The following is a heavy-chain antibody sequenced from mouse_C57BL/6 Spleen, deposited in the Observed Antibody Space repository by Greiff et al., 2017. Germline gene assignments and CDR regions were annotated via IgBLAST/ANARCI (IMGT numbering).Heavy chain of an antibody. D-gene: IGHD2-12*01. V-gene: IGHV1-80*01. CDR2: IYPGDGDT. CDR3: ARSSSYSPLDY. CDR1: GYAFSSYW. J-gene: IGHJ2*01. Sequence: QVQLQQSGAELVKPGASVKISCKASGYAFSSYWMHWVKQRPGKGLEWIGQIYPGDGDTNYNGKFKGKATLTADKSSSIAYMQLSSLTSEDSAVYFCARSSSYSPLDYWGQGTTLTVSA.